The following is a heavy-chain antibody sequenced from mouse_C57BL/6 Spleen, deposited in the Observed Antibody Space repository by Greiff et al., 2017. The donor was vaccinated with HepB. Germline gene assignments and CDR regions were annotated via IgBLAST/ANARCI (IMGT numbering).Heavy chain of an antibody. CDR3: ASDYYDSTPAWFAY. Sequence: EVQLQQSGAELVKPGASVKLSCTASGFNIKDYYMHWVKQRTEQGLEWIGRIDPEDGETKYAPKFPGKATITADTSSNTAYLQLSSLTSEDTAVYYCASDYYDSTPAWFAYWGQGTLVTVSA. J-gene: IGHJ3*01. V-gene: IGHV14-2*01. D-gene: IGHD1-1*01. CDR2: IDPEDGET. CDR1: GFNIKDYY.